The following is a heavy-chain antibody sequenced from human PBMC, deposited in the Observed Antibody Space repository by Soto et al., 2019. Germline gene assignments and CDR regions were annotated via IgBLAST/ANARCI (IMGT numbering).Heavy chain of an antibody. CDR2: IDHSGST. CDR3: ARRGGGAYPYSLAY. Sequence: QVQLQQWGAGLLKPSETLSLTCAVYGGSFSGPYWSWIRQPPGKGLEWIGEIDHSGSTNYNPSLRGRFTISEDTSKPQSPRRRGSVPPADTAVYYCARRGGGAYPYSLAYWGQETLVTVSS. J-gene: IGHJ4*02. CDR1: GGSFSGPY. D-gene: IGHD3-16*01. V-gene: IGHV4-34*01.